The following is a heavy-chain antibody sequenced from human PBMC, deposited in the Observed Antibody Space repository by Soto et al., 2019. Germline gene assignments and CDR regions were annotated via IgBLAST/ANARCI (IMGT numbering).Heavy chain of an antibody. CDR1: GYTFTSYA. CDR3: ARDRIAAAASVGFDY. D-gene: IGHD6-13*01. CDR2: INAGNGNT. V-gene: IGHV1-3*01. J-gene: IGHJ4*02. Sequence: APVKVSCKASGYTFTSYAMHWLRQDAGQRLEWMGWINAGNGNTKYSQKFQGRVTITRDTSASTAYMELSSLRSEDTAVYYCARDRIAAAASVGFDYWGQGTLVTVS.